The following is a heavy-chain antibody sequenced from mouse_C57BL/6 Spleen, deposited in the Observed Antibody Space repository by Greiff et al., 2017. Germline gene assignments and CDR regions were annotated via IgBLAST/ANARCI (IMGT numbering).Heavy chain of an antibody. V-gene: IGHV1-50*01. CDR3: ARCWGLPYFDY. J-gene: IGHJ2*01. Sequence: VQLQQPGAELVKPGASVKLSCKASGYTFTSYWMQWVKQRPGQGLEWIGEIDPSDSYTNYNQKFKGKATLTVDTSSSTAYMQLSSLTSEDSAVYYCARCWGLPYFDYWGQGTTLTVSS. D-gene: IGHD2-4*01. CDR2: IDPSDSYT. CDR1: GYTFTSYW.